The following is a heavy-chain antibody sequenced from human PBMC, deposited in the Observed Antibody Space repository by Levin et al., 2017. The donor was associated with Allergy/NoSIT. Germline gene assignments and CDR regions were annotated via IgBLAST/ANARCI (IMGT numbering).Heavy chain of an antibody. J-gene: IGHJ4*02. CDR1: GFTFSSYG. V-gene: IGHV3-30*18. CDR3: AKAFPPPYSSGWYGGGGEVGEYYFDY. D-gene: IGHD6-19*01. CDR2: ISYDGSNK. Sequence: GGSLRLSCAASGFTFSSYGMHWVRQAPGKGLEWVAVISYDGSNKYYADSVKGRFTISRDNSKNTLYLQMNSLRAEDTAVYYCAKAFPPPYSSGWYGGGGEVGEYYFDYWGQGTLVTVSS.